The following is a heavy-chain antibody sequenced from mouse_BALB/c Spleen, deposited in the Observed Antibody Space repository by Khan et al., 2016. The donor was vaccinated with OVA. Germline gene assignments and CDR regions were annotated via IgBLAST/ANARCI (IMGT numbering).Heavy chain of an antibody. CDR1: GYIFTSYW. CDR2: IYPGTDNT. J-gene: IGHJ2*01. CDR3: AREEALYFCNY. Sequence: QVQLQQSGAELVRPGASVKLSCKTSGYIFTSYWIHWVKQRSGQGLEWIARIYPGTDNTYYNEKLKDKATLTADKSSSTAYMQLSSLKSEDSADYFCAREEALYFCNYWGQGTTLTVAS. V-gene: IGHV1S132*01.